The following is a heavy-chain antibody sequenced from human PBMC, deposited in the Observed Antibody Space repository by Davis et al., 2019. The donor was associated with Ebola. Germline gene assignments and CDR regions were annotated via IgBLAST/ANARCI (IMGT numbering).Heavy chain of an antibody. Sequence: GESLKISCKGSGYSFTSYWIGWVRQMPGKGLEWMGIIYPGDSDTRYSPSFHGQVTMSADKSISTAYLQWSSLKASDTAIYYCARRAGSGWYFFDYWGQGTLVTVSS. V-gene: IGHV5-51*01. CDR3: ARRAGSGWYFFDY. D-gene: IGHD6-19*01. J-gene: IGHJ4*02. CDR2: IYPGDSDT. CDR1: GYSFTSYW.